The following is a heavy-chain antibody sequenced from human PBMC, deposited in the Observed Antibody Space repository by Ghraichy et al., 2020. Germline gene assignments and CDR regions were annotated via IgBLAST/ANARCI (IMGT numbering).Heavy chain of an antibody. CDR3: ASSMGRTPHLLY. J-gene: IGHJ4*02. CDR1: GGSISSGGYY. Sequence: SETLSLTCTVSGGSISSGGYYWSWIRQHPGKGLEWIGYIYYSGSTYYNPSLKSRVTISVDTSKNQFSLKLSSVTAADTAVYYCASSMGRTPHLLYWGQGTLVTVSS. V-gene: IGHV4-31*03. CDR2: IYYSGST. D-gene: IGHD2/OR15-2a*01.